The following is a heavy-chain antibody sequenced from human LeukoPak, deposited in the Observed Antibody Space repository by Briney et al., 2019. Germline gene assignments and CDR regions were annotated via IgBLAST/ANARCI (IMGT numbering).Heavy chain of an antibody. CDR2: MNPNSGNT. CDR1: GYTFTSYD. J-gene: IGHJ4*02. Sequence: GASVKVSCKASGYTFTSYDINWVRQATGQGLEWMGWMNPNSGNTGYAQKFQGRVTMTTDTSTSTAYMELRSLTSDDTAVYYCARDLRVSVRGSGYWGQGTLVTVSS. CDR3: ARDLRVSVRGSGY. V-gene: IGHV1-8*01. D-gene: IGHD5-12*01.